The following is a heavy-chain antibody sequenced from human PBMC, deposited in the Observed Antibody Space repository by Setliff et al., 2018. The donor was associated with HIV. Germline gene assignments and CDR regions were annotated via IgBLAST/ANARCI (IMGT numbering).Heavy chain of an antibody. J-gene: IGHJ4*02. V-gene: IGHV4-59*08. D-gene: IGHD5-18*01. CDR2: IYKSGST. CDR3: ARLSDTAMASFGS. Sequence: SETLSLTCSVSGGSISTYHWSWIRQPPGKGLEWIGYIYKSGSTNYSPSLKSRVTISPGTSKNQFSLKLTSVTAADTAVYYCARLSDTAMASFGSWGQGTLVTVSS. CDR1: GGSISTYH.